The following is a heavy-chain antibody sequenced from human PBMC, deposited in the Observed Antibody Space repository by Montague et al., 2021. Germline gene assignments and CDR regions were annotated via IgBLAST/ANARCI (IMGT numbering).Heavy chain of an antibody. Sequence: SLRLSCAASGFTFSNSWMNWVRQAPGKGLEWVANINPDGSAKRHVDSVQGRFTISRDNAKNSLHLQMNSLRADDTGVYYCARYEVASSRSSIDYWGRGTLVTVSS. CDR1: GFTFSNSW. D-gene: IGHD6-6*01. CDR2: INPDGSAK. J-gene: IGHJ4*02. CDR3: ARYEVASSRSSIDY. V-gene: IGHV3-7*01.